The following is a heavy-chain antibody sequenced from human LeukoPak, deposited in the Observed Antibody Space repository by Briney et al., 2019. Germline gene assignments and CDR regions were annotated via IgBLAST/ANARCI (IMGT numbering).Heavy chain of an antibody. CDR2: IYYSGST. V-gene: IGHV4-59*01. Sequence: SETLSLTCTVSGGSISSYYWSWIRQPPGKGLEWIGYIYYSGSTNYNPSLKSRVTISVDTSKNQFSLKLSSVTAADTAVYYCTIWFGESPFTNGMDVWGQGTTVTVSS. CDR1: GGSISSYY. D-gene: IGHD3-10*01. J-gene: IGHJ6*02. CDR3: TIWFGESPFTNGMDV.